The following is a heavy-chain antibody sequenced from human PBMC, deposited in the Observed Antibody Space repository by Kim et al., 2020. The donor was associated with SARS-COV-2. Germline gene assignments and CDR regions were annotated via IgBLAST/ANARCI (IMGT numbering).Heavy chain of an antibody. Sequence: SVKVSCKASGGTFSSYAISWVRQAPGQGLEWMGGIIPIIGTANYAQKFQGRVTITADESTSTAYMELSSLRSEDTAVYYCVWYPPSIGRRAGVWGQGTLVTVSS. J-gene: IGHJ4*02. V-gene: IGHV1-69*13. D-gene: IGHD2-15*01. CDR2: IIPIIGTA. CDR1: GGTFSSYA. CDR3: VWYPPSIGRRAGV.